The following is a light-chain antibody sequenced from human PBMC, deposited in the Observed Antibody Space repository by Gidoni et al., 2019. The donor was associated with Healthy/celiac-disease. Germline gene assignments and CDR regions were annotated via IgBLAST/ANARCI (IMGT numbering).Light chain of an antibody. Sequence: PSSLSASVGDRVTITCRASQSISSYLNWYQQKPGKAPKLLIYAASSLQSGVPSRFSGSGSGTDFTLTISSLQPEDFATYYCQQSYSTPPWTFGQXTKVEIK. CDR1: QSISSY. CDR2: AAS. V-gene: IGKV1-39*01. J-gene: IGKJ1*01. CDR3: QQSYSTPPWT.